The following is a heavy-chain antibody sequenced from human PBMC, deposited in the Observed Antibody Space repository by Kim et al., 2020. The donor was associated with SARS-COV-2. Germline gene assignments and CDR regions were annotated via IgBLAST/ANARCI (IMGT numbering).Heavy chain of an antibody. CDR2: ISWNSGSI. D-gene: IGHD2-2*02. V-gene: IGHV3-9*01. CDR3: AKDISCSSTSCYRRSDA. J-gene: IGHJ3*01. Sequence: GGSLRLSCAASGFTFDDYAMHWVRQAPGKGLEWVSGISWNSGSIGYADSVKGRFTISRDNAKNSLYLQMNSLRAEDTALYYCAKDISCSSTSCYRRSDA. CDR1: GFTFDDYA.